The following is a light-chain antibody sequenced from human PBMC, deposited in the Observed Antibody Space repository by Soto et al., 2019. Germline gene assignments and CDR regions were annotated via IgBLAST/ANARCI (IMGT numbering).Light chain of an antibody. J-gene: IGKJ3*01. V-gene: IGKV4-1*01. CDR2: WAS. CDR1: QSVLYSSKNKNY. Sequence: DIVMTQSPDSLAVSLGERATINCKSSQSVLYSSKNKNYLAWYQQKPGQPPKLLIYWASTRESGVPDRFSGSGSGTDFTHTISSLQAEDVAVYYCQQHYSTPFTFGPGTKVDIK. CDR3: QQHYSTPFT.